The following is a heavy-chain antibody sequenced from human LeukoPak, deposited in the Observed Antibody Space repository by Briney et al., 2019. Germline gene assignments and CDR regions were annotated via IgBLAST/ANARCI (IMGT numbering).Heavy chain of an antibody. CDR2: ISSGST. CDR3: AKRAGANYYFDY. V-gene: IGHV3-23*01. CDR1: GFTFSSYT. J-gene: IGHJ4*02. D-gene: IGHD1-26*01. Sequence: PGGSLRLSCAASGFTFSSYTMNWVRQAPGKGLEWVSIISSGSTSYADSVKGRFTISRDNSKNTLYLQMNSLRAEDTAIYYCAKRAGANYYFDYWGQGTLVTVSS.